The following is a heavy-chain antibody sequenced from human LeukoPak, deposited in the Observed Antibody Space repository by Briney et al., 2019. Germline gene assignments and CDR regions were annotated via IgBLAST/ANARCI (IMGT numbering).Heavy chain of an antibody. Sequence: PGRSLRLSCAASGFTFSSYSMNWVRQAPGKGLEWVSSISSSSSYKYYADSVKGRFTISRDNAKNSLYLQMNSLRGEDTAVYYCARGGSGNWNAPFDYWGQGTLVTVSS. D-gene: IGHD1-1*01. CDR2: ISSSSSYK. J-gene: IGHJ4*02. V-gene: IGHV3-21*01. CDR1: GFTFSSYS. CDR3: ARGGSGNWNAPFDY.